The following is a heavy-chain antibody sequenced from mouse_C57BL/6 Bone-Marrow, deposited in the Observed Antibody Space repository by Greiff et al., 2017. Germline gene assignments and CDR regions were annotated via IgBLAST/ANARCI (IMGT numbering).Heavy chain of an antibody. J-gene: IGHJ1*03. Sequence: QVQLQQPGAELVRPGTSVKLSCKASGYTFTSYWMHWVKQRPGQGLEWIGVIDPSASYTNYNQKFKGKATLTVDTSSSTAYMQLSSLTSEDSAVYYCARSNYYGSSYWYFDVWGTGTTVTVSS. D-gene: IGHD1-1*01. CDR1: GYTFTSYW. CDR2: IDPSASYT. CDR3: ARSNYYGSSYWYFDV. V-gene: IGHV1-59*01.